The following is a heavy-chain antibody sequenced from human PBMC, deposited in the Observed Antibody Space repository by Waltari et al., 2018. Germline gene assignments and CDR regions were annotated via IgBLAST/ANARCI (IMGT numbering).Heavy chain of an antibody. D-gene: IGHD3-10*01. J-gene: IGHJ6*02. CDR1: GGSFSGYF. CDR2: INRDGTA. V-gene: IGHV4-34*01. Sequence: QAQLHQWGAGLLKPSETLSLTCAVSGGSFSGYFWSWFRQSPGKGLEWIGEINRDGTANYNPSLKSRVGMSVDTIKSQISLSLSSVTAADAAVYYCARVGDYHGSGRFGLDVWGRGTRVTVSS. CDR3: ARVGDYHGSGRFGLDV.